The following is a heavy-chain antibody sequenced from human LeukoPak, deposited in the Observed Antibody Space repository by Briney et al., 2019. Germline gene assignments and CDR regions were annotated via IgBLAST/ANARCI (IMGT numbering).Heavy chain of an antibody. D-gene: IGHD3-22*01. V-gene: IGHV3-53*01. Sequence: GGSLRLSCAASWFTDRSNYMSWVRQAPGKGLEWVSVIYSGGSTYYADSVKGRFTISRDNSKNTLYLQVNSLRAEDTAVYYCARSDYYDSSALDYWGQGTLVSVSS. CDR2: IYSGGST. CDR1: WFTDRSNY. J-gene: IGHJ4*02. CDR3: ARSDYYDSSALDY.